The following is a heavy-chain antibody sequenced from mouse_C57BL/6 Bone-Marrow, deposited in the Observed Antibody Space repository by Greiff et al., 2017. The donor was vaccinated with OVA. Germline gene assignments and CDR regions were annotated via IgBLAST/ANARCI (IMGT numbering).Heavy chain of an antibody. CDR2: IDPSDSET. D-gene: IGHD1-1*01. CDR3: ARHYYGSSWAY. Sequence: QVQLQQPGAELVRPGSSVKLSCKASGYTFTSYWMHWVKQRPIQGLEWIGNIDPSDSETHYNQKFKDKATLTVDKSSSTAYMQLSSLTSEDSAVYYCARHYYGSSWAYWGQGTLVTVSA. CDR1: GYTFTSYW. V-gene: IGHV1-52*01. J-gene: IGHJ3*01.